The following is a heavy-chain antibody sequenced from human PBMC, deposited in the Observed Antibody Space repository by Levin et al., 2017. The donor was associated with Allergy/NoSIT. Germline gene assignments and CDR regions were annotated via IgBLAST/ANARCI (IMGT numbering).Heavy chain of an antibody. CDR1: GFTFSDHY. V-gene: IGHV3-72*01. Sequence: GESLKISCAASGFTFSDHYMDWVRQAPGKGLEWVGRTRNKANSYTTTYAASVKGRFTISRDDSENSLYLQMNSLKTEDTAVYYCTRGGAGDSRSDYWGQGTLVTVSS. CDR2: TRNKANSYTT. D-gene: IGHD6-13*01. CDR3: TRGGAGDSRSDY. J-gene: IGHJ4*02.